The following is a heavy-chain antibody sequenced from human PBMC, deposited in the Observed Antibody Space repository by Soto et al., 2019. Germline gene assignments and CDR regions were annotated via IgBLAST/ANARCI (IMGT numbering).Heavy chain of an antibody. Sequence: SETLSLTCTVSGGYISSYYWSWIRQPPGKGLEWIGYIYYSGSTNYNPSLKSRVTISVDTSKNQFSLKLSSVTAADTAVYYCARHRYDFWSGYYMDVWGKGTTVTVSS. CDR2: IYYSGST. CDR3: ARHRYDFWSGYYMDV. V-gene: IGHV4-59*08. J-gene: IGHJ6*03. D-gene: IGHD3-3*01. CDR1: GGYISSYY.